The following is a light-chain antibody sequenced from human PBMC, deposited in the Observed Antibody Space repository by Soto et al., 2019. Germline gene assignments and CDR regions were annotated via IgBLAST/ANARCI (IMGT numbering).Light chain of an antibody. J-gene: IGLJ1*01. CDR1: NSNIGSNT. Sequence: QSVLTQTPSASATPGQRVTISCSGTNSNIGSNTIAWYQQLPGTAPKRLIHSNNQRPSGVPDRFSASKSGTSASLAISGLQSEDEADYYCATWDDSLNGYVFGTGTKV. V-gene: IGLV1-44*01. CDR2: SNN. CDR3: ATWDDSLNGYV.